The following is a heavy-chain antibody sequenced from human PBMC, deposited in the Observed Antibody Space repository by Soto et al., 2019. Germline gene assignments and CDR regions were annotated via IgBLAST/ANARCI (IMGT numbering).Heavy chain of an antibody. CDR3: ANPGGYSNYEYWFDP. V-gene: IGHV3-23*01. J-gene: IGHJ5*02. CDR1: GFTFSSYA. D-gene: IGHD4-4*01. CDR2: ISGSGGST. Sequence: GGSLRLSCAASGFTFSSYAMSWVRQAPGKGLEWVSAISGSGGSTYYADSVKGRFTISRDNSKNTLYLQMNSLRAEDTAVYYCANPGGYSNYEYWFDPWGQGTLVTVSS.